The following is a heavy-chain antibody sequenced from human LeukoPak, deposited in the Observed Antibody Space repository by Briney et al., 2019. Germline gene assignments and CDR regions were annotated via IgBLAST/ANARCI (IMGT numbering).Heavy chain of an antibody. J-gene: IGHJ6*02. CDR1: GFTFSSYG. Sequence: GGSLRLSCAASGFTFSSYGMHWVRQAPGKGLEWVAVISYDGSNKYYADSVKGRFTISRDNSKNTLYLQMNSLRAEDTAVYYCAKVDVGSSGTPLSLYYYGMDVWGQGTTVTVSS. CDR2: ISYDGSNK. V-gene: IGHV3-30*18. D-gene: IGHD6-19*01. CDR3: AKVDVGSSGTPLSLYYYGMDV.